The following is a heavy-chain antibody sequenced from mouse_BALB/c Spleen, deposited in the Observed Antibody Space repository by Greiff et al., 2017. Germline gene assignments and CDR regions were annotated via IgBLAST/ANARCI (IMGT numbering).Heavy chain of an antibody. Sequence: VQLQQPGAELVRPGASVKLSFKASGYTFTSYWINWVKQRPGQGLEWIGNIYPSDSYTNYNQKFKDKATLTVDKSSSTAYMQLSSPTSEDSAVYYCTSQTTATDYWGQGTTLTVSS. D-gene: IGHD1-2*01. CDR1: GYTFTSYW. CDR3: TSQTTATDY. J-gene: IGHJ2*01. CDR2: IYPSDSYT. V-gene: IGHV1-69*02.